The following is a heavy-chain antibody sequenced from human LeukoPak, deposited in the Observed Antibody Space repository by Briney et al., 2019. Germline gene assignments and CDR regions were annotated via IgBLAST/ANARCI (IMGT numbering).Heavy chain of an antibody. CDR2: IYSSGYT. CDR1: GGSVSTSSYY. Sequence: SETLSLTCTVSGGSVSTSSYYWGWIRQPPGKGLEWIGRIYSSGYTYFNPSLKSRATISVDTSKNQFSLKLTSVTAADTAVYYCAGSDLTQDYWDYWGQGTLVTVSS. D-gene: IGHD2-15*01. V-gene: IGHV4-39*07. J-gene: IGHJ4*02. CDR3: AGSDLTQDYWDY.